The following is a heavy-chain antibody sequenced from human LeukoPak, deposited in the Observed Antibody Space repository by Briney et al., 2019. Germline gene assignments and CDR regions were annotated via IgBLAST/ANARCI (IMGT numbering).Heavy chain of an antibody. V-gene: IGHV3-30*02. D-gene: IGHD6-13*01. J-gene: IGHJ6*03. Sequence: PGGSLRLSCAASGFTFSSYGMHWVRQAPGKGLEWVAFIRYDGSNKYYADSVKGRFTISRDNSKNTLYLQMNSLRAEDTAVYYCARDGPYSSSTRYYYYYMDVWGKGTTVTISS. CDR3: ARDGPYSSSTRYYYYYMDV. CDR1: GFTFSSYG. CDR2: IRYDGSNK.